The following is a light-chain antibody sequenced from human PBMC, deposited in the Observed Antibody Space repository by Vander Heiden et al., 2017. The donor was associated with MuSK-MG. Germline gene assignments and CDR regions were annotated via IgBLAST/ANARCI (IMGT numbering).Light chain of an antibody. J-gene: IGLJ2*01. CDR3: QSDDISRNVI. V-gene: IGLV1-40*01. CDR1: SSNIGSGYD. CDR2: CNT. Sequence: SVLTQSPSVSGAPGPRVPITCSGTSSNIGSGYDVHWYQQLPGRPPKLLIYCNTNRPSGVPDRFSGSKSATSASLAITGRQAEDEADYYCQSDDISRNVIFGGGTKVTVL.